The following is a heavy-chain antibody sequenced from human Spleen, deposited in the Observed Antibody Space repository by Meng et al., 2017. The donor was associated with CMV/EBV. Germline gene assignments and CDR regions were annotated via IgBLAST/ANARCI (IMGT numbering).Heavy chain of an antibody. Sequence: SETLSLTCAVYGGSFSGYYWSWIRQPPGKGLERIGEINHSGSTNYNPSLKSRVTISVDTSKNQFSLKLSSVTAEDTAVYYCARTSTVTPYYYYYYGMDVWGQGTTVTVSS. V-gene: IGHV4-34*01. D-gene: IGHD4-17*01. J-gene: IGHJ6*02. CDR3: ARTSTVTPYYYYYYGMDV. CDR2: INHSGST. CDR1: GGSFSGYY.